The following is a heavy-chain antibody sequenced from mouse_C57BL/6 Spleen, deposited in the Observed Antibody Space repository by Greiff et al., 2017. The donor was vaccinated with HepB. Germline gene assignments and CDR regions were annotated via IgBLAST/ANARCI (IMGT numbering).Heavy chain of an antibody. CDR3: ARGRDRYYLDY. CDR1: GYAFSSYW. V-gene: IGHV1-80*01. CDR2: IYPGDGDT. Sequence: VQLQQSGAELVKPGASVKISCKASGYAFSSYWMNWVKQRPGKGLEWIGQIYPGDGDTNYNGKFKGKATLTADKSSSTAYMQLSSLTSEDSAVYFCARGRDRYYLDYWGQGTTLTVSS. D-gene: IGHD3-3*01. J-gene: IGHJ2*01.